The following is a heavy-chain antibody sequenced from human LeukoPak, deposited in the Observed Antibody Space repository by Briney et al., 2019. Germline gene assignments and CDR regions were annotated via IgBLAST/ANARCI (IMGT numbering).Heavy chain of an antibody. CDR2: IYYSGST. Sequence: SETLSLTCTVSGGSISSGGYYWSWIRQHPGKGLEWIGYIYYSGSTYYNPSLKSRVTISVDTSKNQFSLKLSSVTAADTAVYYCARRGSYGGNSGSDYWGQGTLVTVSS. CDR1: GGSISSGGYY. V-gene: IGHV4-31*03. D-gene: IGHD4-23*01. J-gene: IGHJ4*02. CDR3: ARRGSYGGNSGSDY.